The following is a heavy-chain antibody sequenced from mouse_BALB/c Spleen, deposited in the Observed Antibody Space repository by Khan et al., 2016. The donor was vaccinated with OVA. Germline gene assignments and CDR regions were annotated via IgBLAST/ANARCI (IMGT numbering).Heavy chain of an antibody. CDR2: INTETGEP. J-gene: IGHJ2*01. CDR3: VKGHFDY. Sequence: QIQLVQSGPELKKPGETVKISCKASGYTFTDYSMHWVKQAPGKGLKWMGWINTETGEPTYADDFKGRFAFSLETSVSTAYLQIYNLKNEDTATYICVKGHFDYWGQGTTLTVSS. CDR1: GYTFTDYS. V-gene: IGHV9-2-1*01.